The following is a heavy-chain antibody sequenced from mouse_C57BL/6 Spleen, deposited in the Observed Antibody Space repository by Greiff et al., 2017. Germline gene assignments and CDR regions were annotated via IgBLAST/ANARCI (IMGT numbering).Heavy chain of an antibody. CDR1: GYSFTDYN. CDR2: INPNYGTT. V-gene: IGHV1-39*01. CDR3: AREGGNSRFDY. J-gene: IGHJ2*01. D-gene: IGHD2-1*01. Sequence: EVQLLQSGPELVKPGASVKISCKASGYSFTDYNMNWVKQSNGQSLEWIGVINPNYGTTSYNQKFKGKATLTVDQSSSTVYMQLSSLTSEDSAFYYCAREGGNSRFDYWGQGTTLTVSS.